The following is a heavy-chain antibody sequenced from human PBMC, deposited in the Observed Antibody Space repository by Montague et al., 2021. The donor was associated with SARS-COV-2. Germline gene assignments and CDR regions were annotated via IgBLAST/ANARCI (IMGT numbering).Heavy chain of an antibody. Sequence: CAISGDSVSSNTVAWNWFRQSPSRGLEGLGRTYYMSMWYNDYAVSMQSRVTINPDTSKNQFSLHVNSVTPEDTAVYYCARDSEYSFDYWGQGLLVTVSS. CDR1: GDSVSSNTVA. V-gene: IGHV6-1*01. D-gene: IGHD6-6*01. CDR3: ARDSEYSFDY. CDR2: TYYMSMWYN. J-gene: IGHJ4*02.